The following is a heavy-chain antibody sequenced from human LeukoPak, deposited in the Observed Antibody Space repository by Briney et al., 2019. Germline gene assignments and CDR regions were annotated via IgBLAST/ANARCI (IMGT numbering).Heavy chain of an antibody. J-gene: IGHJ6*02. CDR2: INANTGNP. D-gene: IGHD6-13*01. V-gene: IGHV7-4-1*02. Sequence: ASVKVSCKASGYTFTSFGISWVRQAPGQGLEWMGWINANTGNPTYAQGFTGRFVFSLDTSVSTAYLQISSLKAEDTAVYYCARVGDSSSWYSIQGYYYYYYYGMDVWGQGTTVTVSS. CDR1: GYTFTSFG. CDR3: ARVGDSSSWYSIQGYYYYYYYGMDV.